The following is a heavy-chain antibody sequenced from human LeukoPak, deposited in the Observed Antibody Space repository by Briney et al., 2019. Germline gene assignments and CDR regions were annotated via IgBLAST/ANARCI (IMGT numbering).Heavy chain of an antibody. V-gene: IGHV1-8*01. Sequence: GASVKVSCKASGYTFTSYDIHWVRQATGQGLEWMGWMNPNSGNTGYAQKFQGRVTMTRNTSISTAYMELSSLRSEDTAVYYCARGLPGYSSGWAAGGYWGQGTLVTVSS. D-gene: IGHD6-19*01. J-gene: IGHJ4*02. CDR3: ARGLPGYSSGWAAGGY. CDR1: GYTFTSYD. CDR2: MNPNSGNT.